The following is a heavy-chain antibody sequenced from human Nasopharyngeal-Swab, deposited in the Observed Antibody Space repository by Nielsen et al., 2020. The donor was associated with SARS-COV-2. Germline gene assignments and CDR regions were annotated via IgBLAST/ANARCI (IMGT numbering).Heavy chain of an antibody. CDR2: VSHDGSNK. J-gene: IGHJ1*01. CDR3: AKGVDIVVIPAAISSEYFHH. Sequence: GESLKISCAALGFTFSSYGMHWVRQAPGKGLEWVAIVSHDGSNKYYADSVKGRFTISRDNSKNTLYLQVNSLRTEDTAVYYCAKGVDIVVIPAAISSEYFHHWGQGTLVTVSS. CDR1: GFTFSSYG. D-gene: IGHD2-2*02. V-gene: IGHV3-30*18.